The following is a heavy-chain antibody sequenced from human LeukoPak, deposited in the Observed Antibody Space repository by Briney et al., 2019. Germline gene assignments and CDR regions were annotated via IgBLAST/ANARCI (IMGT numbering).Heavy chain of an antibody. CDR1: GFTFSNYW. CDR3: ARQGDDY. V-gene: IGHV3-7*01. J-gene: IGHJ4*01. CDR2: IKEDGSEK. D-gene: IGHD3-16*01. Sequence: PGGSLRLSCVASGFTFSNYWMSWVRQVPGKGLECVANIKEDGSEKYYVDSVKGRFTISRDNAKNSLYLQMNSLRAEDTAVYYCARQGDDYWGHGTLVTVSS.